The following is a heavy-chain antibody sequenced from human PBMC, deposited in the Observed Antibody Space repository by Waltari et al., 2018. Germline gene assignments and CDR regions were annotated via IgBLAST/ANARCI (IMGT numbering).Heavy chain of an antibody. Sequence: QVQLVQSGAEVKKPGASVKVSCKASGYTFTSYGISWVGQAPGKGLEWMGGFDPEDGETIYAQKFQGRVTMTEDTSTDTAYMELSSLRSEDTAVYYCATGVGATGFAFDIWGQGTMVTVSS. V-gene: IGHV1-24*01. D-gene: IGHD1-26*01. CDR3: ATGVGATGFAFDI. J-gene: IGHJ3*02. CDR2: FDPEDGET. CDR1: GYTFTSYG.